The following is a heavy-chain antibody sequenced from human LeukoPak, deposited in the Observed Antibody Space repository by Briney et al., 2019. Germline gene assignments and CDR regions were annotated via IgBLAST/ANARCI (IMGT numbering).Heavy chain of an antibody. Sequence: ASVKVSCKASGYTFTSYGISWVRQAPGQGPEWMGWINPNSGGTNYAQKFQGRVTMTRDTSISTAYMELSRLRSDDTAVYYCAYIAARLDYWGQGTLVTVSS. CDR3: AYIAARLDY. CDR2: INPNSGGT. D-gene: IGHD6-6*01. J-gene: IGHJ4*02. V-gene: IGHV1-2*02. CDR1: GYTFTSYG.